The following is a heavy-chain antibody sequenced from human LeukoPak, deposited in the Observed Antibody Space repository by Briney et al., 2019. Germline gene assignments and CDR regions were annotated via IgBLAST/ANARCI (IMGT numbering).Heavy chain of an antibody. D-gene: IGHD3-10*01. CDR1: GGSFSGYY. V-gene: IGHV4-34*01. Sequence: SETLSLTCAVYGGSFSGYYWSWIRQPPGRGLEWIGEINHSGSTNYNPSLKSRVTISVDTSKNQFSLKLSSVTAADTAVYYCARRSLVRGIDPWGQGTLVTVS. J-gene: IGHJ5*02. CDR2: INHSGST. CDR3: ARRSLVRGIDP.